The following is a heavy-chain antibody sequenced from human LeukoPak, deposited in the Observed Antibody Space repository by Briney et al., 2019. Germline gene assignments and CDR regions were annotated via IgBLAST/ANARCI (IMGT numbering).Heavy chain of an antibody. V-gene: IGHV1-24*01. CDR2: FDPEDGET. Sequence: GASVEVSCKVSGYTLTELSMHWVRQAPGKGIEWMGGFDPEDGETIYAQKFQGRVTMTEDTSTDTAYMELSSLRSEDTAVYYCATGLIGMVITTPFDYWGQGTLVTVSS. CDR3: ATGLIGMVITTPFDY. D-gene: IGHD3-22*01. CDR1: GYTLTELS. J-gene: IGHJ4*02.